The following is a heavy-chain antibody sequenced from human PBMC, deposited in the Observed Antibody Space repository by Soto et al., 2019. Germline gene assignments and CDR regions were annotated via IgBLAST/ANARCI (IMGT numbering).Heavy chain of an antibody. Sequence: QITLKESGPTLMKPTQTLTLTCTFSGFSLSTSGVAVAWIRQPPGKALEWLALIYWDDDKRYRPSLKSRLTITKDTSKHQVVLTMTNIDPADTGTYYCAHGAFFRGAHLDYWGQGILVTVSS. CDR3: AHGAFFRGAHLDY. D-gene: IGHD3-10*01. V-gene: IGHV2-5*02. J-gene: IGHJ4*02. CDR2: IYWDDDK. CDR1: GFSLSTSGVA.